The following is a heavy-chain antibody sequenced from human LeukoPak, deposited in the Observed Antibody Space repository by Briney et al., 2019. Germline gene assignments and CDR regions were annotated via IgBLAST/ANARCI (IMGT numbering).Heavy chain of an antibody. CDR3: AREGAGSGWPDY. V-gene: IGHV1-18*01. CDR1: GYTFINYG. J-gene: IGHJ4*02. CDR2: INGYNGNT. Sequence: ASVKVSCKASGYTFINYGISWVRQAPGQGLEWMGWINGYNGNTNYAQKLQGRVSKTTDTSTNTAYMELRSLRSDDTAEYYCAREGAGSGWPDYWGQGTLVTVSS. D-gene: IGHD6-19*01.